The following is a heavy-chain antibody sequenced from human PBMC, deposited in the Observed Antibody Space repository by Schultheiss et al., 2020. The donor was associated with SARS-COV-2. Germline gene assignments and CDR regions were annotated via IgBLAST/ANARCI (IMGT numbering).Heavy chain of an antibody. J-gene: IGHJ4*02. V-gene: IGHV3-9*01. CDR2: ISWNSGSI. CDR3: TTVWQLLPYY. CDR1: GFTFDDYA. D-gene: IGHD6-13*01. Sequence: GGSLRLSCAASGFTFDDYAMHWVRQAPGKGLEWVSGISWNSGSIGYADSVKGRFTISRDNAKNSLYLQMNSLRAEDTALYYCTTVWQLLPYYWGQGTLVTVSS.